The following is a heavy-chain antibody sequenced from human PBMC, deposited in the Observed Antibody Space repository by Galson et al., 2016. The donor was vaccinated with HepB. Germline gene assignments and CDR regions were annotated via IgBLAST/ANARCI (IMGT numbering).Heavy chain of an antibody. D-gene: IGHD3-16*01. CDR2: MLSDADNK. Sequence: SLRLSCAASGFIFSNFGFHWVSQAPGKGLEWVAVMLSDADNKYYAESVKGRFTISRDNSKNTLYLQMNSLRAEDTAVYYCARDLFLGGPVRDPWGQGTLVIVSS. CDR3: ARDLFLGGPVRDP. V-gene: IGHV3-33*01. CDR1: GFIFSNFG. J-gene: IGHJ5*02.